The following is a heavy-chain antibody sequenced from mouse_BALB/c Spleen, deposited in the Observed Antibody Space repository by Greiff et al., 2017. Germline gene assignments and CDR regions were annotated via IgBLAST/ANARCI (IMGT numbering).Heavy chain of an antibody. J-gene: IGHJ4*01. CDR1: GYTFTSYW. D-gene: IGHD1-1*01. Sequence: VQLQQSGAELAKPGASVKMSCKASGYTFTSYWMHWVKQRPGQGLEWIGYINPSTGYTEYNQKFKDKATLTADKSSSTAYMQLSSLTSEDSAVYYCAIHYYGSSYVYYAMDYWGQGTSVTVSS. CDR2: INPSTGYT. V-gene: IGHV1-7*01. CDR3: AIHYYGSSYVYYAMDY.